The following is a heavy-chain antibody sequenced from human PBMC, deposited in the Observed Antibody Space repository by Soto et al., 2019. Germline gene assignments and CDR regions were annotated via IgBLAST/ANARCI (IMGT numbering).Heavy chain of an antibody. CDR1: GGSISSSSYY. CDR2: IYYSWST. Sequence: QLQLQESGPVLVKPSETLSLTCTVSGGSISSSSYYSGWIRQPPGKGLEWLGSIYYSWSTYYNPSLKSRVTIAVDTSKSQFSLRLTSVTAADTAVYYCARRGEWFGEYVNWFDPRGQGTLVTVSS. CDR3: ARRGEWFGEYVNWFDP. D-gene: IGHD3-10*01. V-gene: IGHV4-39*01. J-gene: IGHJ5*02.